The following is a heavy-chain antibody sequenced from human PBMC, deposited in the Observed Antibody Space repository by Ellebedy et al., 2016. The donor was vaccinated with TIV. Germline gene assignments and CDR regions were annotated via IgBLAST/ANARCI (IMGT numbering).Heavy chain of an antibody. D-gene: IGHD3-3*01. V-gene: IGHV3-21*01. CDR2: ISSSSSYI. CDR3: ARGLDDFWSGYYFPYGMDV. J-gene: IGHJ6*02. CDR1: GFTFSSYS. Sequence: GGSLRLXCAASGFTFSSYSMNWVRQAPGKGLEWVSSISSSSSYIYYADSVKGRFTISRDNAKNSLYLQMNSLRAEDTAVYYCARGLDDFWSGYYFPYGMDVWGQGTTVTVSS.